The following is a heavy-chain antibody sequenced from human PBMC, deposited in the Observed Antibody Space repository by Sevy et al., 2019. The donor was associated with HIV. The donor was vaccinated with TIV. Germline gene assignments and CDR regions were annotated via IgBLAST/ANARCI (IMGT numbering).Heavy chain of an antibody. J-gene: IGHJ3*02. V-gene: IGHV3-23*01. Sequence: GGYLRLSCKPSGFTFTSYAMNWVRQAPGKGLEWISTIYGSGGVTYYADSVKGRFTISRVKSKNTLYLQMNSLRTEDTALYYCAGGRYDSSTSFDALDIWGQGTMVTVSS. CDR1: GFTFTSYA. D-gene: IGHD3-22*01. CDR2: IYGSGGVT. CDR3: AGGRYDSSTSFDALDI.